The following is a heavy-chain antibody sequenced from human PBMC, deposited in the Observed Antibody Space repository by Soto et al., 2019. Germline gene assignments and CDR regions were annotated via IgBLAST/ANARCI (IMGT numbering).Heavy chain of an antibody. CDR2: INPSGGST. V-gene: IGHV1-46*03. J-gene: IGHJ6*03. Sequence: QVQLVQSGAEVKKPGASVTVSCTASGYTFTSYYIHWVRQAPGQGLEWMGIINPSGGSTSYAQKFQGRVTMTRDTSTSTVYMEVSGLRSEDTAVYYCARDQEPSTLYYDYSYMDVWGKGTTVTVSS. CDR1: GYTFTSYY. CDR3: ARDQEPSTLYYDYSYMDV.